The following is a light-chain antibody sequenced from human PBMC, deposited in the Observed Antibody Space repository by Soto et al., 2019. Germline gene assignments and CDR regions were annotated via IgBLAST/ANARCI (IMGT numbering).Light chain of an antibody. V-gene: IGKV1-39*01. CDR1: QSISSY. CDR2: AAS. CDR3: QQSYSTPPGT. Sequence: DIQMTQSPSSLSASVGDRVTITCRASQSISSYLNWYQQKPGKAPKLLIYAASSLQSGVPSRFSGSGSGTAFTLTISSLQPEDVATYYCQQSYSTPPGTFGHGTKLEIK. J-gene: IGKJ2*01.